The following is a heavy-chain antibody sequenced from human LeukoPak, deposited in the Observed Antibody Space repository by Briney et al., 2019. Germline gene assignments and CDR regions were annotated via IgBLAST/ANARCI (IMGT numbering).Heavy chain of an antibody. V-gene: IGHV1-2*02. Sequence: ASVEVSCKASGHTFTDSYLNWVRQAPGQGLEWLGWMHPNSGGASYAQKFQGRVTMTRDTSSSTAYMQLTSLISDDTAVYYCARGNAFGSWGQGTLVTVSS. CDR1: GHTFTDSY. CDR2: MHPNSGGA. D-gene: IGHD1-1*01. J-gene: IGHJ4*02. CDR3: ARGNAFGS.